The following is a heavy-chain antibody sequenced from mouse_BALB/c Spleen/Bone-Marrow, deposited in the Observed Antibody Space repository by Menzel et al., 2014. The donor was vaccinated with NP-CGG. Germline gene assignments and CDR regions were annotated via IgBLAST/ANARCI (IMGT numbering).Heavy chain of an antibody. D-gene: IGHD2-1*01. V-gene: IGHV1S137*01. Sequence: VKLQESGAELVRPGVSVKISCKGSGYTFTDYAMHWVKQSHAKSLEWIGVISTYYGDASYNQKFKGKATMTVDKSSGTAYMELARLTSEDSAIYYCARRGNYDAMDYWGQGTSVTVSS. J-gene: IGHJ4*01. CDR2: ISTYYGDA. CDR1: GYTFTDYA. CDR3: ARRGNYDAMDY.